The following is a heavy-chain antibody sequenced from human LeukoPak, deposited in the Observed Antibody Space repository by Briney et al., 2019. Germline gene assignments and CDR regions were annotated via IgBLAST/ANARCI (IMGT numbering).Heavy chain of an antibody. Sequence: PGGSLRLSCAASGFTFDNYAMHWVRQAPGEGLEWVSYISWNSGLKGYADSVKGRFTISRDNAKNSLVLQMNSLTTEDTALYYCAKLGGSFDIWGQGTMVVVSS. CDR1: GFTFDNYA. V-gene: IGHV3-9*01. D-gene: IGHD3-16*01. CDR3: AKLGGSFDI. CDR2: ISWNSGLK. J-gene: IGHJ3*02.